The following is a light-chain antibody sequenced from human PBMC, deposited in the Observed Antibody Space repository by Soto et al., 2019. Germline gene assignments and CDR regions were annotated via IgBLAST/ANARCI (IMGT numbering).Light chain of an antibody. CDR2: DAS. J-gene: IGKJ4*01. CDR3: QQRSNWRGLT. Sequence: EIVLPQSPATLSLSPGERATLSYRASQSVSSYLAWYQQKPGQAPRLLIYDASNRATGIPARFSGSGSGTDFTHTISSLEPEDFAVYYCQQRSNWRGLTVGGGTKVEIK. CDR1: QSVSSY. V-gene: IGKV3-11*01.